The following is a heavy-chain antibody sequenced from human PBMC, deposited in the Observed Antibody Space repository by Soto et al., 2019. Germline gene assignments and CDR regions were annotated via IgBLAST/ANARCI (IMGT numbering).Heavy chain of an antibody. CDR3: ARDLSYYGSGNFDY. CDR2: IIPIFGTA. V-gene: IGHV1-69*13. CDR1: GGTFSSYA. J-gene: IGHJ4*02. Sequence: SVKVSCKASGGTFSSYAISWVRQAPGQGLEWMGGIIPIFGTANYAQKFQGRVTITADESTSTAYMELSSLRSEDTAVYYCARDLSYYGSGNFDYWGQGTLVTVSS. D-gene: IGHD3-10*01.